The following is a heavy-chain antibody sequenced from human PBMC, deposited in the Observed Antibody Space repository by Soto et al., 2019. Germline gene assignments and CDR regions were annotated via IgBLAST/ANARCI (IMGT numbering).Heavy chain of an antibody. CDR2: ISAYNGNT. J-gene: IGHJ4*02. CDR1: GYTFNSYG. D-gene: IGHD3-10*01. CDR3: AREMGYYGSGSYLVPYDY. V-gene: IGHV1-18*01. Sequence: ASVKVCCKASGYTFNSYGMSWVRQAPGQGLEWMGWISAYNGNTNYAQKLQGRVTMTTDTSTSTAYMELRSLRSDDTAVYYCAREMGYYGSGSYLVPYDYWGQGTLVTVS.